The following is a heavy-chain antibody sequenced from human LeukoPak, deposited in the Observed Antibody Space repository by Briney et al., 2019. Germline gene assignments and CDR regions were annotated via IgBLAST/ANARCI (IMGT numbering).Heavy chain of an antibody. CDR1: GFTFSSYE. V-gene: IGHV3-48*03. CDR2: ISSSGSTI. Sequence: GGSLRLSCAASGFTFSSYEMNWVRQAPGTGLEWVSYISSSGSTIYYADSVRGRFTISRDNAKNSLYLQMNSLRAEDKAAYYXXELGITMIGGVWGKGTTVTISS. CDR3: XELGITMIGGV. J-gene: IGHJ6*04. D-gene: IGHD3-10*02.